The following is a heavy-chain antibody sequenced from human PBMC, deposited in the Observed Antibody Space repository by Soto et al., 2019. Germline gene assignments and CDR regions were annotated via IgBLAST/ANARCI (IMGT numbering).Heavy chain of an antibody. D-gene: IGHD2-2*01. V-gene: IGHV3-23*01. CDR3: ARDYLVVPHRVIDY. CDR2: ISGSGTT. CDR1: GFTISNSA. J-gene: IGHJ4*02. Sequence: GGSLRLSCAASGFTISNSAATWVRQAPGKGLEWVSTISGSGTTYYADSVKGRFTISRDNSKNTLYLQMNSLRAEDTAVYYCARDYLVVPHRVIDYWGQGTLVTVSS.